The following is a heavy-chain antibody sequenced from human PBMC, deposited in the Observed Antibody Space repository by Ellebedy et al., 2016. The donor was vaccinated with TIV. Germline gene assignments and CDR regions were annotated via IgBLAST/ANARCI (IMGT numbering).Heavy chain of an antibody. CDR1: GFTFGDYA. CDR2: IRSKAYGGTT. Sequence: GESLKISCTASGFTFGDYAMSWVRQAPGKGLEWVGFIRSKAYGGTTEYAASVKGRFTISRDDSKSIAYLQMNSLKTEDTAVYYCTSDDYGDTFDYWGQGTLVTVSS. D-gene: IGHD4-17*01. J-gene: IGHJ4*02. CDR3: TSDDYGDTFDY. V-gene: IGHV3-49*04.